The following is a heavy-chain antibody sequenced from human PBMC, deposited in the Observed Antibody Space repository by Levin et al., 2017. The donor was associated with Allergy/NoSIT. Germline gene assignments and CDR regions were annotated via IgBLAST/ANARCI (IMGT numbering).Heavy chain of an antibody. CDR2: IERDGSET. D-gene: IGHD3-16*02. CDR1: GFPFTSFW. CDR3: AREEGWGYHYGMDV. V-gene: IGHV3-7*01. J-gene: IGHJ6*02. Sequence: LSLTCAASGFPFTSFWMTWVRQAPGKGLEWVANIERDGSETYYVDSVKGRFTISRDNAKNSVYLQMNSLRVDDTAVYYCAREEGWGYHYGMDVWGQGTTVTVSS.